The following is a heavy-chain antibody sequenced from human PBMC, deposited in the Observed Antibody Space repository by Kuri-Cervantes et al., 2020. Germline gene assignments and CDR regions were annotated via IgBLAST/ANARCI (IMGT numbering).Heavy chain of an antibody. CDR1: GGTFSSYA. Sequence: SVKVSCKASGGTFSSYAISWVRQAPGQGLEWMGGIIPIFGTANYAQKFQGRVTITADESTSTAYMVLSSLRSEDTAVYYCARAHLGAPYCSSTSCYSYGMDVWGQGTTVTVSS. CDR2: IIPIFGTA. D-gene: IGHD2-2*01. J-gene: IGHJ6*02. CDR3: ARAHLGAPYCSSTSCYSYGMDV. V-gene: IGHV1-69*13.